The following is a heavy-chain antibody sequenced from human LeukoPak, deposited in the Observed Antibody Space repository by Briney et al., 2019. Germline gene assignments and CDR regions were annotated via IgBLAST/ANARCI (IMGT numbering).Heavy chain of an antibody. V-gene: IGHV5-51*01. D-gene: IGHD3-22*01. CDR3: ARLGSSGYYSEFDY. CDR2: ICPSDSDT. Sequence: GESLKISCKGSGYIFTSYWIGWVRQMPGKGLEWMGIICPSDSDTRYSPSFQGQVTISADKSIGTAYLQWSSLKASDTAVYYCARLGSSGYYSEFDYWGQGALVTVSS. J-gene: IGHJ4*02. CDR1: GYIFTSYW.